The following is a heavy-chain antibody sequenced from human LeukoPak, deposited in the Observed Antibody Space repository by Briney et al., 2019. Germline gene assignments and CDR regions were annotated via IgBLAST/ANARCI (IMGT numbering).Heavy chain of an antibody. CDR3: ARGGGYASPIGY. CDR2: IYHSGST. CDR1: GGSLSTYY. V-gene: IGHV4-59*01. D-gene: IGHD5-12*01. Sequence: SETLSLTCTLSGGSLSTYYWSWIRQPPGKGLEWIGYIYHSGSTNYNPSLKSRVTISVDTSKNQFSLKLSSVTAADTAVYYCARGGGYASPIGYWGQGALVTASS. J-gene: IGHJ4*02.